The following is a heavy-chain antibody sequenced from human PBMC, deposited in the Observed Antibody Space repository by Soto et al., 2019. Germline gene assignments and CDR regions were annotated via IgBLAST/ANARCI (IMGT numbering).Heavy chain of an antibody. D-gene: IGHD2-2*01. Sequence: GGSLRLSCAASGFTFSSYAMSWVRQAPGKGLEWVSAISGSGGSTYYADSVKGRFTISRDNSKNTLYLQMNSLRAEDTAVYYCSKARVPAYYYYMDVWGKGTTVTVSS. CDR2: ISGSGGST. V-gene: IGHV3-23*01. CDR3: SKARVPAYYYYMDV. J-gene: IGHJ6*03. CDR1: GFTFSSYA.